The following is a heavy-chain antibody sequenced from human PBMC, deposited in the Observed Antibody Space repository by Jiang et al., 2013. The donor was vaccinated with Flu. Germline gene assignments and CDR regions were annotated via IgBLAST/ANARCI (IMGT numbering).Heavy chain of an antibody. CDR3: AKDSFLGEIDKIPYYYYGMDV. Sequence: VQLLESGGGVVQPGRSLRLSCAASGFTFSSYGMHWVRQAPGKGLEWVAVISYDGSNKYYADSVKGRFTISRDNSKNTLYLQMNSLRAEDTAVYYCAKDSFLGEIDKIPYYYYGMDVWGQGTTVTVSS. D-gene: IGHD3-16*01. CDR2: ISYDGSNK. V-gene: IGHV3-30*18. CDR1: GFTFSSYG. J-gene: IGHJ6*02.